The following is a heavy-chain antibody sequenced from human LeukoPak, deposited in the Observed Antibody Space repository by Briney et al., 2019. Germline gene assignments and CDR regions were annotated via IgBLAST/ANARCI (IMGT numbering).Heavy chain of an antibody. Sequence: MPSETLSLTCTVSGGSISSYYWSWIRQPPGKGLEWIGYIYYSGSTNYNPSLKSRVTISVDTSKNQFSLKLSSVTAADTAVYYCARKKRVPGATTSFDYWGQGTLVTVSS. CDR2: IYYSGST. V-gene: IGHV4-59*12. CDR1: GGSISSYY. D-gene: IGHD1-26*01. CDR3: ARKKRVPGATTSFDY. J-gene: IGHJ4*02.